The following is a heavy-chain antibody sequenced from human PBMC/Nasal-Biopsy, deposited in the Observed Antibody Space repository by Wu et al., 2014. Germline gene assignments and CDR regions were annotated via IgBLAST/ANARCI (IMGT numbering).Heavy chain of an antibody. Sequence: LVKPTQTLTLTYTFSGFSLSTSGMGVGWIRQPPGKALEWLALIYWDDDRRYRPSLQSRLNITKDTSKNQVVLTMTNMDPVDTATYYCALRRRCSGGRCYGWFDPWGQGTLVTVSS. CDR2: IYWDDDR. CDR1: GFSLSTSGMG. V-gene: IGHV2-5*02. D-gene: IGHD2-15*01. J-gene: IGHJ5*02. CDR3: ALRRRCSGGRCYGWFDP.